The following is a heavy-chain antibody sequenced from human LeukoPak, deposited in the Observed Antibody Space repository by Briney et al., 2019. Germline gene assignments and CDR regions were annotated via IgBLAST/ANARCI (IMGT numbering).Heavy chain of an antibody. CDR1: GFTFSSYS. J-gene: IGHJ4*02. Sequence: GGSLRLSCAASGFTFSSYSMNWVRQAPGKGLEWVSYISSSSSTIYYADSVKGRFTISRDNAKNSLYLQMNSLRAEDTAVYYCAKVIVVVPAGHGIWDYWGQGTLVTVSS. V-gene: IGHV3-48*01. D-gene: IGHD2-2*01. CDR3: AKVIVVVPAGHGIWDY. CDR2: ISSSSSTI.